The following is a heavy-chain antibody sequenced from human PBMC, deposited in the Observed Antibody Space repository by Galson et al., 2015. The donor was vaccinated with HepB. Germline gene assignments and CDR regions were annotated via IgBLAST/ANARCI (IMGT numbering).Heavy chain of an antibody. D-gene: IGHD3-9*01. CDR1: GFTFSSYA. J-gene: IGHJ4*02. V-gene: IGHV3-64D*06. Sequence: SLRLSCAASGFTFSSYAMHWVRQAPGKGLEYVSAISSNGGSTYYADSVKGRFTISRDNSKNTLYLQMSSLRAEDTAVYYCVKCYDILTGYFDYWGQGTLVTVSS. CDR2: ISSNGGST. CDR3: VKCYDILTGYFDY.